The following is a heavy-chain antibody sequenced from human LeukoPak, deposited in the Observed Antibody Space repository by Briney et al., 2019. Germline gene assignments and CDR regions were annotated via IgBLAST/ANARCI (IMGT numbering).Heavy chain of an antibody. CDR1: GGSLSGYY. CDR3: ARDHQGTYFDFWSGSKANNYYYMDV. V-gene: IGHV4-39*07. CDR2: IHYSGST. J-gene: IGHJ6*03. Sequence: SETLSLTCAVSGGSLSGYYWGWIRQPPGKGLEWIGTIHYSGSTYYNTSLKSRVSISVDTSKNQFSLKLRSVTAADTAVYYCARDHQGTYFDFWSGSKANNYYYMDVWGKGTTVTVSS. D-gene: IGHD3-3*01.